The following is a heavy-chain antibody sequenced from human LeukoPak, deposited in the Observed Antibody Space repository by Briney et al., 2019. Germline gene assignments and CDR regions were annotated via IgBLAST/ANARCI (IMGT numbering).Heavy chain of an antibody. CDR2: ISGSGGST. J-gene: IGHJ4*02. CDR3: ARARARYCSSTSCPNCFDY. Sequence: GGSLRLSCAASGFTFSSYAMSWVRQAPGKGLEWVSAISGSGGSTYYADSVKGRFTISRDNSKNTLYLQMNSLRAEDTAVYYCARARARYCSSTSCPNCFDYWGQGTLVTVSS. CDR1: GFTFSSYA. V-gene: IGHV3-23*01. D-gene: IGHD2-2*01.